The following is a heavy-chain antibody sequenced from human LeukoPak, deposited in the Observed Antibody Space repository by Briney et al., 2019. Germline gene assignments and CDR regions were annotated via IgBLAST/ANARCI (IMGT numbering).Heavy chain of an antibody. V-gene: IGHV3-74*01. CDR3: ARRWYESSGYYPIDH. Sequence: PGGSLRLSCAASGFDFSKYWMHWVRQAPGKGLVWVARINDDGSDTSYADSVKGRFTISRDNAKNTLFLQLNSLTAEDTAVYYCARRWYESSGYYPIDHWGQGTLVTVPS. J-gene: IGHJ4*02. D-gene: IGHD3-22*01. CDR1: GFDFSKYW. CDR2: INDDGSDT.